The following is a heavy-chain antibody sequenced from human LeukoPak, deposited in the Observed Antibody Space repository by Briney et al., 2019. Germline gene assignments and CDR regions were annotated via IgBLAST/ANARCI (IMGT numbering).Heavy chain of an antibody. CDR2: INHSGST. J-gene: IGHJ6*03. D-gene: IGHD5-18*01. CDR1: GGSFSGYY. Sequence: SETLSLTCAVYGGSFSGYYWSWIRQPPGKGLEWIGEINHSGSTNYNPSLKSRVTISVDTSKNQFSLELSSVTAADTAVYYCARESEGRSYGYAHYYYYYMDVWGKGTTVTVSS. V-gene: IGHV4-34*01. CDR3: ARESEGRSYGYAHYYYYYMDV.